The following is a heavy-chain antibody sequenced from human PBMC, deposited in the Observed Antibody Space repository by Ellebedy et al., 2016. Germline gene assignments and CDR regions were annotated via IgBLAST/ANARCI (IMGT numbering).Heavy chain of an antibody. J-gene: IGHJ4*02. V-gene: IGHV4-34*01. D-gene: IGHD5-12*01. CDR3: ARPAGSGYDPPEGV. CDR1: GGSFSGYY. CDR2: INHSGST. Sequence: GSLRLSXAVYGGSFSGYYWSWIRQPPGKGLEWIGEINHSGSTNYNPSLKSRVTISVDTSKNQFSLKLSSVTAADTAVYYCARPAGSGYDPPEGVWGQGTLVTVSS.